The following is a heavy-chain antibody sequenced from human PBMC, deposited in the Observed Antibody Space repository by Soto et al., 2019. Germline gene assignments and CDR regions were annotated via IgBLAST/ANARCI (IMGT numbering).Heavy chain of an antibody. Sequence: ASVKVSCKASGYTFTSYGISWVRQAPGQGLEWMGWISAYNGNTNYAQKLQGRVTMTTDTSTSTAYMELRSLRSDDTAVYYCARDIVLGRILTGSPVDYWGQGTLVNVSS. D-gene: IGHD3-9*01. CDR1: GYTFTSYG. J-gene: IGHJ4*02. V-gene: IGHV1-18*01. CDR2: ISAYNGNT. CDR3: ARDIVLGRILTGSPVDY.